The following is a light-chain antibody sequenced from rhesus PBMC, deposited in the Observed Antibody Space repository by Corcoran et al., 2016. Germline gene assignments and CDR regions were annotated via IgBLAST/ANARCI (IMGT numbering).Light chain of an antibody. Sequence: DIQMTQSPSSLSASVGDRVTITCQASQGTGNNLAWYQQKPGKVPKLFIYAASTLQSGVPSRFGGSGHGTVFTLTISSLQPEDFAIYYCLQYSSSPYSFGQGTKVEIK. CDR1: QGTGNN. V-gene: IGKV1S17*01. CDR3: LQYSSSPYS. CDR2: AAS. J-gene: IGKJ2*01.